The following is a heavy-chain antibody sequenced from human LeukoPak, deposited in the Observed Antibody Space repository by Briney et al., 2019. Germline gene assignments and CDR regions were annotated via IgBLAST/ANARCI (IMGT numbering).Heavy chain of an antibody. D-gene: IGHD2-15*01. CDR2: IDHSGST. Sequence: SETLSLTCAVYGGSFSGYYWSWIRQPPGKGLEWIGEIDHSGSTNYNPSLKSRVTISVDTSKNQFSLKLSSVTAADTAVYYCAREGSGSPLHYWGQGTLVTVSS. V-gene: IGHV4-34*01. CDR1: GGSFSGYY. J-gene: IGHJ4*02. CDR3: AREGSGSPLHY.